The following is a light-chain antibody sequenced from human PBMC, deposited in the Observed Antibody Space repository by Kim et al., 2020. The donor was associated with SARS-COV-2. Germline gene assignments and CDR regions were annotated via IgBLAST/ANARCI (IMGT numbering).Light chain of an antibody. CDR3: QAWDSSTWV. Sequence: LFPGQSASLTCSGDKLGDKYASWYQQKPGQCPVFVIYQDSNRPSGIPERFSGSSSGNTVTLTISETQAMDEADYYCQAWDSSTWVFGGGTQLTVL. J-gene: IGLJ3*02. V-gene: IGLV3-1*01. CDR1: KLGDKY. CDR2: QDS.